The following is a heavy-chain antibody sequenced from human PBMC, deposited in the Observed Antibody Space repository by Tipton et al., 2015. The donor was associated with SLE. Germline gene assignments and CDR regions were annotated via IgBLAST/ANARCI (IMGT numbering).Heavy chain of an antibody. D-gene: IGHD2-15*01. CDR2: IYYSGST. CDR3: ASLGVVVAATQTVGMDV. Sequence: WSWIRQPPGKGLEWIGYIYYSGSTNYNPSLKSRVTISVDTSKNQFSLKLSSVTAADTAVYYCASLGVVVAATQTVGMDVWGQGTTVTVSS. J-gene: IGHJ6*02. V-gene: IGHV4-59*01.